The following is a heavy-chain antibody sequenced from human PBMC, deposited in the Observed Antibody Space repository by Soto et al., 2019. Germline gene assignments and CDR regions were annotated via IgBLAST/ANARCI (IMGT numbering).Heavy chain of an antibody. D-gene: IGHD3-10*01. CDR2: IDNAGTDS. V-gene: IGHV3-74*01. J-gene: IGHJ6*04. Sequence: GSLRLSCAASGFTLSGRSMHWVRQAPGKGLVWVSGIDNAGTDSTYADSVKGRFTSSRDNAKNMLYLQMNSLRVEDTAVYYCARGWFGPDVWGKGTTVTVSS. CDR3: ARGWFGPDV. CDR1: GFTLSGRS.